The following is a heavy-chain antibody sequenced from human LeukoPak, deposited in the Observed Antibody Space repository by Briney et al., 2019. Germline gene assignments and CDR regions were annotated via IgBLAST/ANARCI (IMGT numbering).Heavy chain of an antibody. D-gene: IGHD6-19*01. V-gene: IGHV3-74*01. CDR2: LNFDGSDT. CDR3: ARAIAKYSSGPWDAFDI. J-gene: IGHJ3*02. CDR1: GFTFRSYR. Sequence: QPGGSLRLSCATSGFTFRSYRMHWVRQAPGKGLVWVSRLNFDGSDTSYADSVKGRFTISRDNAKNTLYLQMNSLRAEDTAVYYCARAIAKYSSGPWDAFDIWGQGTMVTVSS.